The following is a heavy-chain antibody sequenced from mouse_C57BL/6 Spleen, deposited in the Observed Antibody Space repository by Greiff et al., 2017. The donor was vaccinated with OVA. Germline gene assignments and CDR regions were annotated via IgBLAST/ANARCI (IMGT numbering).Heavy chain of an antibody. Sequence: QVQLQQSGAELVRPGASVKMSCKASGYTFTSYNMHWVKQTPRQGLEWIGAIYPGNGNTSYNQKFKGKATLTGDKSSSTAYLPLSSLTSEDSAVYFCARYPAYDSNDYAMDYWGQGTSVTVSS. V-gene: IGHV1-12*01. J-gene: IGHJ4*01. CDR1: GYTFTSYN. CDR2: IYPGNGNT. CDR3: ARYPAYDSNDYAMDY. D-gene: IGHD2-5*01.